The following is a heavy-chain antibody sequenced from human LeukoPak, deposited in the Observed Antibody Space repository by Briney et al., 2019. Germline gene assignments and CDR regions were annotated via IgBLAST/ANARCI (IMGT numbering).Heavy chain of an antibody. J-gene: IGHJ4*02. D-gene: IGHD3-3*01. CDR2: INPNSGGT. Sequence: ASVEVSCKASGYTFTGYYMHWVRQAPGQGLEWMGWINPNSGGTNYAQKFQGRVTMTRDTSISTAYMELSRLRSDDTAVYYCAQSTGDFWSGFDYWGQGTLVTVSS. CDR3: AQSTGDFWSGFDY. V-gene: IGHV1-2*02. CDR1: GYTFTGYY.